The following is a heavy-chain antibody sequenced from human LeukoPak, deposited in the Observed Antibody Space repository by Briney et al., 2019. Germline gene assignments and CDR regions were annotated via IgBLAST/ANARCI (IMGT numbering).Heavy chain of an antibody. V-gene: IGHV1-2*02. CDR3: ARDSLDSSSWYRVPTRYYYYYMDV. CDR1: GYTFTGYY. CDR2: INPNSGGT. D-gene: IGHD6-13*01. Sequence: GASVKVSCKASGYTFTGYYMHWVRHAPGQGLEWMGWINPNSGGTNYAQKFQGRVTMTRDTSISTAYMELSRLRSDDTAVYYCARDSLDSSSWYRVPTRYYYYYMDVWGKGTTVTVSS. J-gene: IGHJ6*03.